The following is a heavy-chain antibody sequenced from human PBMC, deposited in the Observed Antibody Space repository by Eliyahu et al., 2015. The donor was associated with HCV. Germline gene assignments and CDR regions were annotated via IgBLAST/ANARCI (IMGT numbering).Heavy chain of an antibody. D-gene: IGHD2-2*01. V-gene: IGHV3-74*01. Sequence: EVQLVESGGGLVQPGGSLRLSCAASGFTFNINWMHWVRQAPGKGLVWVSHINSDGSSTSYADSVKGRFTISRDNAKNTLYLEMNSLRVDDTAVYYCARHCTSTNCYPWGQGTLVTVSS. J-gene: IGHJ5*02. CDR3: ARHCTSTNCYP. CDR1: GFTFNINW. CDR2: INSDGSST.